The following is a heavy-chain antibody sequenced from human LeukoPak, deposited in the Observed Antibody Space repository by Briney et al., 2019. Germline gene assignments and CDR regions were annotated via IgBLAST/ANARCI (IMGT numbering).Heavy chain of an antibody. V-gene: IGHV3-30-3*01. J-gene: IGHJ3*02. D-gene: IGHD2-15*01. CDR2: MSYDGSNK. CDR3: VRGHGGIVVVVRDAFDI. CDR1: GFTFGTFA. Sequence: PGGSLRLSCAASGFTFGTFAMHWVRQAPGKGLEWVAVMSYDGSNKYYADSVKGRFTISSDNSKNTLYLQMNSLRSEDTAVYYCVRGHGGIVVVVRDAFDIWGQGTMVIVSS.